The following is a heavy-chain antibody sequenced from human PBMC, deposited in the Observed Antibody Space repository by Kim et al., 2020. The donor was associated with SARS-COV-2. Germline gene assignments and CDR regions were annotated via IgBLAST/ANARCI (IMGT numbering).Heavy chain of an antibody. Sequence: SETLSLTCTVSGGSISSSSYYWGWIRQPPGKGLEWIGSIYYSGSTYYNPSLKSRVTISVDTSKNQFSLKLSSVTAADTAVYYCARIGVAARVKHDYYYGSGLDLPEYGMDVWGQGTTVTVSS. J-gene: IGHJ6*02. CDR2: IYYSGST. V-gene: IGHV4-39*01. D-gene: IGHD3-10*01. CDR3: ARIGVAARVKHDYYYGSGLDLPEYGMDV. CDR1: GGSISSSSYY.